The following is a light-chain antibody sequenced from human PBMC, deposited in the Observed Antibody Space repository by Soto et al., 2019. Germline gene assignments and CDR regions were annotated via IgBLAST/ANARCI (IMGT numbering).Light chain of an antibody. J-gene: IGLJ1*01. CDR3: SSYTSSSTLHV. Sequence: QSALTQPASVSGSPGQSITISCTGTSSDVGGYNYVSWYQQHPGKAPKLMIYEVSNRPSGVSNRFSGSKSGNTASLTISGLQAEDEADYYGSSYTSSSTLHVFGTGPKLPVL. CDR2: EVS. V-gene: IGLV2-14*01. CDR1: SSDVGGYNY.